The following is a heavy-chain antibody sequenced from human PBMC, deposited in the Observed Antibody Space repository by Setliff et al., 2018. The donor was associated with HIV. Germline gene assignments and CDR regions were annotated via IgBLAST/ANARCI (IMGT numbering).Heavy chain of an antibody. Sequence: ASVKVSCKASGYNFDSYGISWVRQAHGQEPEWMGWVTGYNGHRKYAQRFQGRVTMTTETSTRTAYLELRSLTSDDTAVYYCARGGGYMDVWGKGTTVTVSS. CDR1: GYNFDSYG. V-gene: IGHV1-18*01. D-gene: IGHD3-16*01. CDR2: VTGYNGHR. CDR3: ARGGGYMDV. J-gene: IGHJ6*03.